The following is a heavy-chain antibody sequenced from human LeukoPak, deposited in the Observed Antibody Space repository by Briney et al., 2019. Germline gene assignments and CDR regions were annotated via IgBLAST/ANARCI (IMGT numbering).Heavy chain of an antibody. CDR1: GFTFSSYS. Sequence: GGSLRLSCAASGFTFSSYSMTWVRQAPGKGLEWVSYISSSSSTIYYADSVKGRFTISRDNAKNSLYLQMNSLRAEDTAVYYCARDYGDYVHDAFDTWGQGTMVTVSS. CDR2: ISSSSSTI. J-gene: IGHJ3*02. V-gene: IGHV3-48*01. D-gene: IGHD4-17*01. CDR3: ARDYGDYVHDAFDT.